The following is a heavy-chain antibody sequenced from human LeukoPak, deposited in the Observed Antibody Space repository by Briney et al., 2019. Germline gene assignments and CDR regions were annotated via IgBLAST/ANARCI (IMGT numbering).Heavy chain of an antibody. CDR1: GGSFSGYY. J-gene: IGHJ5*02. CDR3: ATQTLRSWFDP. Sequence: SETLSLTCAVYGGSFSGYYWSWIRQPPRKGLEWIGEIKHSGSTNYNPSLKSRVTISVDTSKNQFSLKLSSVTAADTAVYYCATQTLRSWFDPWGQGTLVTVSS. CDR2: IKHSGST. D-gene: IGHD3-16*01. V-gene: IGHV4-34*01.